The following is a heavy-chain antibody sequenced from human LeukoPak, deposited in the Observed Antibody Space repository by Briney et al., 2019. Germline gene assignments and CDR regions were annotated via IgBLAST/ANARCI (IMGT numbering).Heavy chain of an antibody. CDR1: GYSFTSYW. CDR3: ASRVGCSGGSCYPYYFDY. CDR2: IYPGDSDT. D-gene: IGHD2-15*01. J-gene: IGHJ4*02. Sequence: GESLKISCKGSGYSFTSYWIGWVRQMPGKGLEWMGIIYPGDSDTRYSPSLQGQVTISAGKSISTAYLQWSSLKASDTAMYYCASRVGCSGGSCYPYYFDYWGQGTLVTVSS. V-gene: IGHV5-51*01.